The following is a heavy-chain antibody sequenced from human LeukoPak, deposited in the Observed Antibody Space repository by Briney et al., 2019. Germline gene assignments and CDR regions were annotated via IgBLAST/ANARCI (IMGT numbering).Heavy chain of an antibody. V-gene: IGHV3-23*01. CDR1: GFTFSNYA. CDR3: AKNQGQWLVPVDY. CDR2: MSGSGGST. D-gene: IGHD6-19*01. Sequence: PGGSLRLSCAASGFTFSNYAMSWVRQAPGKGLEWVSSMSGSGGSTYHADSVKGRFTISRDNSKNTLYLQMNNLRAEDTALYYCAKNQGQWLVPVDYWGQGTLVTVSS. J-gene: IGHJ4*02.